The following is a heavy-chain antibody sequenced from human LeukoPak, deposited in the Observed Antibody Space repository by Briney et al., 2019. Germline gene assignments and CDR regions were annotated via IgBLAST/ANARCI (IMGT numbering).Heavy chain of an antibody. CDR1: GVSISSGDYY. CDR2: FYNCGST. D-gene: IGHD3-22*01. CDR3: ARVHHSIDYYESSGYYFLDY. J-gene: IGHJ4*02. Sequence: SETLSLTCSVSGVSISSGDYYGSWIRQPPGKGLEWIGCFYNCGSTYYNPCLKSRVTISVDTSKTQFSLKLSSVTAADTAVYYCARVHHSIDYYESSGYYFLDYWGQGTLVTVSS. V-gene: IGHV4-30-4*01.